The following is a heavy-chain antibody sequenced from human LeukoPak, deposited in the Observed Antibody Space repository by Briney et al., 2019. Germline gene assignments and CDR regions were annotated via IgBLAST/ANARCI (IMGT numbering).Heavy chain of an antibody. V-gene: IGHV3-23*01. CDR1: GFTFSSYG. CDR3: AKDPVLLIAVAGTSWFDP. J-gene: IGHJ5*02. Sequence: GGSLRLSCAASGFTFSSYGMSWVRQAPGKGLEWVSAISGSGGSTYYADSVKGRFTISRDNSKNTLYLQMNSLRAEDTAVYYCAKDPVLLIAVAGTSWFDPWGQGTLVTVSS. D-gene: IGHD6-19*01. CDR2: ISGSGGST.